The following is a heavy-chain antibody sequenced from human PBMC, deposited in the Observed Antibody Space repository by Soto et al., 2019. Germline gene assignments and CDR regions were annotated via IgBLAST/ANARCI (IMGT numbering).Heavy chain of an antibody. Sequence: QVQLVQSGAEVKKPGSSVKVSCKASGGTFSSYAISWVRQAPGQGLEWMGGIIPIFGTANYAQKFQGRVTITADKSTSTAYMELSSLKSEDTAVYYCAGLYCSSTRCYIGWFDPWGQGTLVTVSS. CDR3: AGLYCSSTRCYIGWFDP. V-gene: IGHV1-69*06. D-gene: IGHD2-2*02. J-gene: IGHJ5*02. CDR2: IIPIFGTA. CDR1: GGTFSSYA.